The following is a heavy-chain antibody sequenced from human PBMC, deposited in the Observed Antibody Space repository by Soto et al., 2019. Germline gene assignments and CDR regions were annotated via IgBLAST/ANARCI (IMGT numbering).Heavy chain of an antibody. J-gene: IGHJ6*02. CDR1: GFTFSGYG. V-gene: IGHV3-23*01. CDR3: AKDWSSWALGSYYGVDV. Sequence: PGGSLRLSCAASGFTFSGYGMSWVRQAPGKGLEWVSAIRGSTGVTYYADSVKGRFTISRDSSKNTLYLQMDSLRAEDTAVYYCAKDWSSWALGSYYGVDVWGQGTTVTVSS. CDR2: IRGSTGVT. D-gene: IGHD6-13*01.